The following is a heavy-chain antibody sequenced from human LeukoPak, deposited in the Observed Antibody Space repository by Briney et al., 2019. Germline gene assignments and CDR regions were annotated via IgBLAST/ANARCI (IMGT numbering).Heavy chain of an antibody. CDR2: ISAYNGNT. CDR3: ARDHGTYYDFWSGYFYYYYGMDV. V-gene: IGHV1-18*01. Sequence: ASVKVSCKASGYTFTSYVISWVRQAPGQGLEWMGWISAYNGNTNYAQKLQGRVTMTTDTSTSTAYMELRSLRSDDTAVYYCARDHGTYYDFWSGYFYYYYGMDVWGQGTTVTVSS. D-gene: IGHD3-3*01. J-gene: IGHJ6*02. CDR1: GYTFTSYV.